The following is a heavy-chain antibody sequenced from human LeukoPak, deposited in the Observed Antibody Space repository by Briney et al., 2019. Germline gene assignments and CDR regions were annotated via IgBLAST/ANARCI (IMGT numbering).Heavy chain of an antibody. Sequence: PGGSLRLSCAASGFTFSSYAMSWVRQAPGKGLEWVSAISGSGGSTYYADSVKGRFTISRDNSKNTLYLQMNSLRAEDTAVYYCAKGGHSILVVFYFDYWGQGTLVTVSS. CDR2: ISGSGGST. J-gene: IGHJ4*02. CDR3: AKGGHSILVVFYFDY. CDR1: GFTFSSYA. V-gene: IGHV3-23*01. D-gene: IGHD3-3*02.